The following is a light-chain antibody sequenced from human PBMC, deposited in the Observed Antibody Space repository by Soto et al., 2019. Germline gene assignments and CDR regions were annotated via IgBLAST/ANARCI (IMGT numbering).Light chain of an antibody. Sequence: DIQMTQSPSTLSASVGDRVTITCQASQTTTDWLAWYQQKPGKAPKLLIYKTSSLESGVPSRFSGSGSGTEFTLTISCLQPDDFASYYCQQYSSYSYTFGQGTKLEI. CDR2: KTS. J-gene: IGKJ2*01. CDR3: QQYSSYSYT. CDR1: QTTTDW. V-gene: IGKV1-5*03.